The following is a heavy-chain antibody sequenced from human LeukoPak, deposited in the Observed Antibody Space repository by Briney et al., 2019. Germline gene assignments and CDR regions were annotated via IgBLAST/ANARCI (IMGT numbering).Heavy chain of an antibody. CDR1: GYTFNSHY. CDR2: INPNSGST. CDR3: ARDHCSSTSCYTPSDV. Sequence: ASVKVSCKASGYTFNSHYMHWVRQAPGQGLEWMGLINPNSGSTNYAQKFQGRVTTTRHTSISTAYMELSRLRSDDTAVYYCARDHCSSTSCYTPSDVWGKGTTVTVSS. V-gene: IGHV1-2*02. D-gene: IGHD2-2*02. J-gene: IGHJ6*04.